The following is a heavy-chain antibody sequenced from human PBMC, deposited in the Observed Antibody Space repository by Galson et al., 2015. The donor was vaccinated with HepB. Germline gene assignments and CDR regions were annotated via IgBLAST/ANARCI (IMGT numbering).Heavy chain of an antibody. CDR2: INPNSGGT. Sequence: SVKVSCKASGYTFTGYYMHWVRQAPGQGLEWMGRINPNSGGTNYAQKFQGRVTMTSDTSISTAYMELSRLRSDDTAVYYCARDKRRGDILTGYSPFDYWGQGTLVTVSS. D-gene: IGHD3-9*01. V-gene: IGHV1-2*06. J-gene: IGHJ4*02. CDR1: GYTFTGYY. CDR3: ARDKRRGDILTGYSPFDY.